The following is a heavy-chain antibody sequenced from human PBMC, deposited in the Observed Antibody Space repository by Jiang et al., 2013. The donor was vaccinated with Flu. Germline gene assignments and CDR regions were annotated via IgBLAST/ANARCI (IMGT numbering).Heavy chain of an antibody. V-gene: IGHV1-69*04. CDR3: ARDPGIAAAGPKGGWFDP. CDR1: GGTFSSYA. D-gene: IGHD6-13*01. Sequence: GAEVKKPGSSVKVSCKASGGTFSSYAISWVRQAPGQGLEWMGRIIPILGIANYAQKFQGRVTITADKSTSTAYMELSSLRSEDTAVYYCARDPGIAAAGPKGGWFDPWGQGTLVTVSS. J-gene: IGHJ5*02. CDR2: IIPILGIA.